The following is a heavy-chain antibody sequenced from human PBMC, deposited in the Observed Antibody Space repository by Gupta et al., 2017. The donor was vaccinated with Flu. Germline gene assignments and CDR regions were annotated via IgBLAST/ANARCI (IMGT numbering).Heavy chain of an antibody. D-gene: IGHD1-26*01. CDR3: ARRLGGTSYAVDY. Sequence: FSRKAMHWVRQAPGKGLGWVVLIWYDGSHEYYADAVKGRFTISRDNSKNTLYLQMNSLGAEDAAVYHWARRLGGTSYAVDYWGQGTVVTVSA. V-gene: IGHV3-33*01. CDR1: FSRKA. J-gene: IGHJ4*02. CDR2: IWYDGSHE.